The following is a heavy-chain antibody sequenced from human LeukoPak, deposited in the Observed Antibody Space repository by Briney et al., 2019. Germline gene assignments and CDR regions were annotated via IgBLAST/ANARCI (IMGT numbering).Heavy chain of an antibody. D-gene: IGHD4-17*01. CDR3: ARVDYGDPNDAFDI. CDR2: INHSGST. V-gene: IGHV4-34*01. CDR1: GGSFSGYY. Sequence: SETLSLTCAVYGGSFSGYYWSWIRQPPGKGLEWIGEINHSGSTNYNPSLKSRVTISVDTSKNQFSLKLSSVTAADTAVYYCARVDYGDPNDAFDIWGQGTMVTVSS. J-gene: IGHJ3*02.